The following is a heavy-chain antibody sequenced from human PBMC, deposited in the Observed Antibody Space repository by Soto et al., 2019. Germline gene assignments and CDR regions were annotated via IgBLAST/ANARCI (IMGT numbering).Heavy chain of an antibody. J-gene: IGHJ5*02. D-gene: IGHD2-21*01. Sequence: XETLSLPCTVSGGAFNGFDWSWIRPSPGKGLEWIGEVHRRGSLNYNPSLNSRVTISQDMSKRQLSLRLTSVTAADTGVYFCARYGGDAYGKNNWFDPWGPGNLVIVSS. CDR3: ARYGGDAYGKNNWFDP. CDR2: VHRRGSL. V-gene: IGHV4-34*01. CDR1: GGAFNGFD.